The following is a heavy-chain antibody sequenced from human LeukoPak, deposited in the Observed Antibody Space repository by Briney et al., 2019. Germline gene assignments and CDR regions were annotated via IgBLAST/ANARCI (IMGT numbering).Heavy chain of an antibody. D-gene: IGHD3-22*01. Sequence: SETLSLTCTVSGGSISSYYWSWIRQPVGKGLEWIGRIYTSGSTNYNPSLKSRVTMSVDTSKNQFSLKLSSVTAADTAVYYCARERRITMIVVVPGWFDPWGQGTLVTVSS. V-gene: IGHV4-4*07. J-gene: IGHJ5*02. CDR1: GGSISSYY. CDR3: ARERRITMIVVVPGWFDP. CDR2: IYTSGST.